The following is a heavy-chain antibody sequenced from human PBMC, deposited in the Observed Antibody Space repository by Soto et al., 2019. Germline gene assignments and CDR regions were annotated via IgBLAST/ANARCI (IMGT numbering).Heavy chain of an antibody. D-gene: IGHD2-2*01. V-gene: IGHV3-23*01. Sequence: EVQLLESGGDLVQPGGSLRLSCVASGFTFSSYAMSWVRQAPGKGLEWVSVVSGSGGTTYYADSVKGRFTISRGNSKNTLYMQMNSLRAEDTAVYYCAKSGQAPAVEVRFDYWGQGTLFTVSS. CDR3: AKSGQAPAVEVRFDY. CDR1: GFTFSSYA. CDR2: VSGSGGTT. J-gene: IGHJ4*02.